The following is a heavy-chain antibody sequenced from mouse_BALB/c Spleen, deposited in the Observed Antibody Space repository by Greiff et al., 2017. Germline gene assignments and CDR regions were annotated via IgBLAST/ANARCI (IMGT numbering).Heavy chain of an antibody. J-gene: IGHJ3*01. CDR3: ARDRSYDGYYDAY. V-gene: IGHV7-3*02. CDR1: GFTFTDYY. Sequence: EVKLMESGGGLVQPGGSLRLSCATSGFTFTDYYMSWVRQPPGKALEWLGFIRNKANGYTTEYSASVKGRFTISRDNSQSILYLQMNTLRAEDSATYYCARDRSYDGYYDAYWGQGTLVTVSA. D-gene: IGHD2-3*01. CDR2: IRNKANGYTT.